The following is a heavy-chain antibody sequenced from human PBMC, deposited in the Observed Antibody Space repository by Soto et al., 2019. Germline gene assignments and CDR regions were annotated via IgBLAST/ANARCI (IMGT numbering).Heavy chain of an antibody. D-gene: IGHD1-26*01. V-gene: IGHV1-69*06. J-gene: IGHJ6*04. CDR1: GGTFSSYA. CDR2: IITIFGTA. CDR3: ARPLLGATAVGYDYYGLDV. Sequence: QVQLVQSVSEVKKPGSSVKVSCKASGGTFSSYAISWVRHAPGQGLEWMGGIITIFGTANYAQKFQGTVTITADKSTSTAYMELSSLRSADTAVYYCARPLLGATAVGYDYYGLDVGDKGTTVTVSS.